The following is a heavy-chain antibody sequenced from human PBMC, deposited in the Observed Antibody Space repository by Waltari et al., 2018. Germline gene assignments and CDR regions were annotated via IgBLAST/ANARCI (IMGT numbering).Heavy chain of an antibody. Sequence: EVQLVESGGGLVQPGGSLRLSCAASGFTFSSYWMHWVRQAPGKGLVWVSRINSDGSSTSYADSVKGRFTISRDNAKNTLYLQMNSLRAEDTAVYYCARDRFSYDSSGPGSRGDAFDIWGQGTMVTVSS. CDR2: INSDGSST. D-gene: IGHD3-22*01. V-gene: IGHV3-74*01. CDR1: GFTFSSYW. J-gene: IGHJ3*02. CDR3: ARDRFSYDSSGPGSRGDAFDI.